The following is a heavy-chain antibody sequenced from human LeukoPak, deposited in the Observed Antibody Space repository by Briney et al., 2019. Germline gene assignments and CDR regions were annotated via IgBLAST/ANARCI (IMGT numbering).Heavy chain of an antibody. CDR1: GFSFSSYS. CDR2: ISSSSNYI. CDR3: ARDGTTTAGDAFDI. Sequence: GGSLRLSCAASGFSFSSYSMTWVRQAPGKGLEWVSSISSSSNYIYYANSVKGRFTISRDNAKNSLYLQMNSLRAEDTAVYYCARDGTTTAGDAFDIWGQGTMVTVSS. D-gene: IGHD1-7*01. V-gene: IGHV3-21*01. J-gene: IGHJ3*02.